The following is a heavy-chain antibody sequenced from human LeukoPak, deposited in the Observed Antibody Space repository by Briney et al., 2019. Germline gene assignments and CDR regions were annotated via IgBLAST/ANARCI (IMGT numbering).Heavy chain of an antibody. CDR2: ISGSGGST. Sequence: GGSLRLSCAASGFTFSTYGMNWVRQAPGKGLEWVSAISGSGGSTYYADSVKGRFTISRDNSKNTLYLQMNSLRAEDTAVYYCAKDLSSGWYSVGGYWGQGTLVTVSS. D-gene: IGHD6-19*01. J-gene: IGHJ4*02. CDR1: GFTFSTYG. CDR3: AKDLSSGWYSVGGY. V-gene: IGHV3-23*01.